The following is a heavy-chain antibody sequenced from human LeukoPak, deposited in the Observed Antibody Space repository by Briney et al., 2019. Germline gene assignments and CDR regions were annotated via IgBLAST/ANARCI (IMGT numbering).Heavy chain of an antibody. Sequence: GGSLRLSCAASGFTFSSYSMNWVRQAPGKGLEWVSSISSSSSYIYYADSVKGRFTISRDNAKNSLYLQMNSLRAEDTAVYYCARSVLGSSWYLACMDVWGKGTTVTVSS. CDR2: ISSSSSYI. CDR3: ARSVLGSSWYLACMDV. J-gene: IGHJ6*03. CDR1: GFTFSSYS. V-gene: IGHV3-21*01. D-gene: IGHD6-13*01.